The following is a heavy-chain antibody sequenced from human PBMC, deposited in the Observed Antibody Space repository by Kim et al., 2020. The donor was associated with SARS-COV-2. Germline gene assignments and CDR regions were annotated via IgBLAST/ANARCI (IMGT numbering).Heavy chain of an antibody. D-gene: IGHD6-19*01. V-gene: IGHV4-59*09. CDR2: ST. Sequence: STNYTPSLKSRVTISVDTSKNQFSLKLSSVTAADTAVYYCARGGGWYFDYWGQGTLVTVSS. J-gene: IGHJ4*02. CDR3: ARGGGWYFDY.